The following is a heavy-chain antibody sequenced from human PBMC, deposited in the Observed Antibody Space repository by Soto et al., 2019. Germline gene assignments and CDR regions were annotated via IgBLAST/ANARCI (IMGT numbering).Heavy chain of an antibody. CDR2: MNPNSGNT. D-gene: IGHD5-12*01. V-gene: IGHV1-8*01. Sequence: QVQLVQSGAEVKKPGASVKVSCKASGYTFTSYDINWVRQATGQGLEWMGWMNPNSGNTGYAQKFQGRDTMTRNTSISTAYMELSSLRSEDTAVYYCARDSGYSGYDDYYYYMDVWGKGTTVTVSS. J-gene: IGHJ6*03. CDR3: ARDSGYSGYDDYYYYMDV. CDR1: GYTFTSYD.